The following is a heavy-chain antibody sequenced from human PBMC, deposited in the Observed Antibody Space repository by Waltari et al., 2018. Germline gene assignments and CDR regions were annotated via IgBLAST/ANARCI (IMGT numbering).Heavy chain of an antibody. Sequence: QVQLQESGPGLVKPSQTLSLTCTVSGGSISSGGYYWSWIRQQPGKGLEWIGYIYYSGSTYYNPSLKSRVTISVDTSKNQFSLKLSSVTAADTAVYYCARDRVGATPMGLGIWYFDLWGRGTLVTVSS. CDR2: IYYSGST. J-gene: IGHJ2*01. CDR3: ARDRVGATPMGLGIWYFDL. D-gene: IGHD1-26*01. V-gene: IGHV4-31*03. CDR1: GGSISSGGYY.